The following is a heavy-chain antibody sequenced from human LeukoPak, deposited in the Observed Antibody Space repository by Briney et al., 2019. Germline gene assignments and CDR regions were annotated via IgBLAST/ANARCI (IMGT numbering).Heavy chain of an antibody. CDR1: GFTFSTYP. J-gene: IGHJ4*02. CDR3: AKDEGSGWYYFDY. V-gene: IGHV3-23*01. Sequence: GRSLRLSCAASGFTFSTYPMSWVRQAPGKGLEWVSGISGSGGSTYYADSVKGRFTISRDISKNTLYLQMNGLRAEDTAVYYCAKDEGSGWYYFDYWGQGSLVTVSS. D-gene: IGHD6-19*01. CDR2: ISGSGGST.